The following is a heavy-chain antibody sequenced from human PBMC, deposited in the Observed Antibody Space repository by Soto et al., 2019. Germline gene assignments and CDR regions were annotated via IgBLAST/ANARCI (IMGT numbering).Heavy chain of an antibody. V-gene: IGHV6-1*01. CDR2: TYYRSKWCY. CDR3: ARAYSSGWYSYFDY. CDR1: GYSISRYSAA. Sequence: SQTLSLTCAISGYSISRYSAAWNLIRQSPSRGLEWLGGTYYRSKWCYDYAVSVKGRVTINPDTSKNQFSLHLNSVTPEDTAVYYCARAYSSGWYSYFDYWGQGTLVTVSS. J-gene: IGHJ4*02. D-gene: IGHD6-19*01.